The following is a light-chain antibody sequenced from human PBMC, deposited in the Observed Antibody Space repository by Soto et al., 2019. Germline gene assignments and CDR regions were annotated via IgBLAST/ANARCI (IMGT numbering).Light chain of an antibody. J-gene: IGKJ1*01. CDR1: QSVNGW. V-gene: IGKV1-5*01. CDR2: AAS. CDR3: PHYNSHPWT. Sequence: EIQMTQSPSTLSASLGERVTITCRASQSVNGWLAWYQQKPGKAPKLLIYAASHLESGVPSRFSGSGSGTEFTLTISSMQPYDSATYYRPHYNSHPWTFGQGTRVEVK.